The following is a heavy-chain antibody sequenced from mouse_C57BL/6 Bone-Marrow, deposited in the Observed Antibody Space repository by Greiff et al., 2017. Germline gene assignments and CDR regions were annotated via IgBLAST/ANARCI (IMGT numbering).Heavy chain of an antibody. CDR1: GFTFSDYY. CDR2: ISNGGGST. Sequence: EVQGVESGGGLVQPGGSLKLSCAASGFTFSDYYMYWVRQTPEKRLEWVAYISNGGGSTYYPDTVKGRFTISRDNAKNTLYLQMSRLKSEDTAMYYCARQDGNFPFAYWGQGTLVTVSA. V-gene: IGHV5-12*01. D-gene: IGHD2-1*01. CDR3: ARQDGNFPFAY. J-gene: IGHJ3*01.